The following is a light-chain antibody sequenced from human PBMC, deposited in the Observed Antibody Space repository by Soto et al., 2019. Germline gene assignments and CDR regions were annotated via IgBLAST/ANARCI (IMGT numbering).Light chain of an antibody. Sequence: SYELTQPPSVSLAPGQTASITSGGNSIGSKSVHWYQQKPGQAPIVVIYYDSDRPSGIPERFAGSNSGNTATLTISRVEAGDEADYYCQVWDSSSDHVIFGGGTKVTVL. J-gene: IGLJ2*01. CDR2: YDS. CDR3: QVWDSSSDHVI. CDR1: SIGSKS. V-gene: IGLV3-21*04.